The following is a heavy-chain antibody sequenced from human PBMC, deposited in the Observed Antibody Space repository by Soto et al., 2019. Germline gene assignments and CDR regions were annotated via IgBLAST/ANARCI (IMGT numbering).Heavy chain of an antibody. J-gene: IGHJ4*02. CDR1: GGSFSGYY. D-gene: IGHD3-9*01. CDR2: INHSGST. V-gene: IGHV4-34*01. CDR3: ARAVQHDILTGYYTGSYYFDY. Sequence: SETLSLTCAVYGGSFSGYYWSWIRQPPGTGLEWIGEINHSGSTNYNPSLKSRVTISVDTSKNQFSLKLSSVTAADTAVYYCARAVQHDILTGYYTGSYYFDYWGQGTLVTVSS.